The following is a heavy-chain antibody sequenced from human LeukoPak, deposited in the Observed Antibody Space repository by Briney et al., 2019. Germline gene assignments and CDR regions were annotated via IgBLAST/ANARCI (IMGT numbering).Heavy chain of an antibody. CDR1: GGSFSGYY. Sequence: SETLSLTCAVYGGSFSGYYWSWIRQPSGKGLEWIGEINHSGSTNYNPSLKSRVTISVDTSKNQFSLKLSSVTAADTAVYYCARGARCDYWGQGTLVTVSS. J-gene: IGHJ4*02. CDR3: ARGARCDY. CDR2: INHSGST. V-gene: IGHV4-34*01.